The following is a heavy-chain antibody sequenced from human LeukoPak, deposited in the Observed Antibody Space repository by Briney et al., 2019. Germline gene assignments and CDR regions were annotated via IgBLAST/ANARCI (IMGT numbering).Heavy chain of an antibody. J-gene: IGHJ4*02. CDR3: ASRDSSGYYPLAY. D-gene: IGHD3-22*01. CDR2: IYSGGST. CDR1: GFTFSSYA. V-gene: IGHV3-53*01. Sequence: GGSLRLSCAASGFTFSSYAMSWVRQAPGKGLEWVSVIYSGGSTYYADSVKGRFTISRDNSKNTLYLQMNSLRAEDTAVYYCASRDSSGYYPLAYWGQGTLVTVSS.